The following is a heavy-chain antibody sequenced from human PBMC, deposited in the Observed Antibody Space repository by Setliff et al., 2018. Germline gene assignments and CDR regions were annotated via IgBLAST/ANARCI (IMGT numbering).Heavy chain of an antibody. J-gene: IGHJ6*03. Sequence: ASVKVSCKASGYTFTGYYMHWVRQAPGQGLEWVGRINPDSGGTNYAQKFQGRVTMTRDTSISTAYMELSRLRSDDTAVYYCARTYYYASSGYRGYYYYLDDWGKGTTVTVSS. V-gene: IGHV1-2*06. CDR2: INPDSGGT. CDR1: GYTFTGYY. D-gene: IGHD3-22*01. CDR3: ARTYYYASSGYRGYYYYLDD.